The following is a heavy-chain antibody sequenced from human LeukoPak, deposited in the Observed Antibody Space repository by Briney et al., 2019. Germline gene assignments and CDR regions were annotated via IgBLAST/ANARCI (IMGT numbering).Heavy chain of an antibody. Sequence: ASVKVSCKASGYTFTGYYMHWVRQAPGQGLEWMGRLNPNNGDTTYAQKFQGRVTMTRDTSISTAYMELSSLRSDDTAVYYCAREGRNWFDPWGQGTLVTVSS. J-gene: IGHJ5*02. CDR3: AREGRNWFDP. CDR2: LNPNNGDT. CDR1: GYTFTGYY. V-gene: IGHV1-2*06.